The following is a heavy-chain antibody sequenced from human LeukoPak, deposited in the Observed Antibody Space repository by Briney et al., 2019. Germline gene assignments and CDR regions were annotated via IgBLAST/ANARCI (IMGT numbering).Heavy chain of an antibody. D-gene: IGHD4-17*01. J-gene: IGHJ4*02. CDR2: ITSSGTNV. CDR1: GFSFSSYE. Sequence: GGSLRLSCAASGFSFSSYEMNWVRQAPGKGLEWLSYITSSGTNVYYADSVKGRFTISRDNAKNSLYLQMNSLRAEDTAVYYCARDLLRSPLSDYWGRGTLVTVSS. CDR3: ARDLLRSPLSDY. V-gene: IGHV3-48*03.